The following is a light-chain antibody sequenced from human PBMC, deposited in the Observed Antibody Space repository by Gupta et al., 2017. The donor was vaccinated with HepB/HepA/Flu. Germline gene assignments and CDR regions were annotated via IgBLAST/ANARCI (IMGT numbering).Light chain of an antibody. V-gene: IGKV3-20*01. CDR1: QSVSSTY. J-gene: IGKJ1*01. CDR3: QQYGSSPRT. Sequence: EIVLTQSPATLSFSPGERVTLSCRASQSVSSTYLAWYQQKPGQAPRLLIHAASIRATGIPDRFSGSGSGTDFTLTISSLDPEDFGMYYCQQYGSSPRTFGQGTKVEIK. CDR2: AAS.